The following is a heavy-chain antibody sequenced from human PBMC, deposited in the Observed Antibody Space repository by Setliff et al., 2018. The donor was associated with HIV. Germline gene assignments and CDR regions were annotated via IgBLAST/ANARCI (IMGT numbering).Heavy chain of an antibody. J-gene: IGHJ6*03. CDR2: INSDGSST. CDR1: GFTFSSYW. V-gene: IGHV3-74*01. D-gene: IGHD6-13*01. CDR3: ARAGLYSSSWHYYYYYMDV. Sequence: LRLSCAASGFTFSSYWMHWVRQAPGKGLVWVSRINSDGSSTSYADSVKGRFTISRDNAKNTLYLQMNSLRAEDTAVYYCARAGLYSSSWHYYYYYMDVWGKGTTVTVSS.